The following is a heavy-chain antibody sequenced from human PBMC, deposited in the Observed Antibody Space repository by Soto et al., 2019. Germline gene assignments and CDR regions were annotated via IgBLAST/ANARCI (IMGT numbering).Heavy chain of an antibody. CDR2: IHSGGST. CDR1: SGSISGSRFP. V-gene: IGHV4-39*02. J-gene: IGHJ4*02. D-gene: IGHD2-8*02. CDR3: ARDKITGLFDY. Sequence: PSETLCLTCTVSSGSISGSRFPWAWIRQTPWKGLEWIGSIHSGGSTYYNPSLRSRVTISVDSSRTHYSLKLTSVTAADTAVYYCARDKITGLFDYWGQGTLVTVSS.